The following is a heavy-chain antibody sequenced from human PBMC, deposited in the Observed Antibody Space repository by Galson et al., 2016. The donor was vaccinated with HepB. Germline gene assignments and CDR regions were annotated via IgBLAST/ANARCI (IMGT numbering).Heavy chain of an antibody. CDR1: GFTFTNAW. CDR3: TTPTTGE. Sequence: SLRLSCAASGFTFTNAWMSWARQAPGKGLEWVGRIKSKTDGGSIEYAAVVKGRFTISRDDSKNTLYLHMTSLRTDDTAMYYCTTPTTGEWGQGTLVTVS. V-gene: IGHV3-15*01. CDR2: IKSKTDGGSI. D-gene: IGHD3-16*01. J-gene: IGHJ4*02.